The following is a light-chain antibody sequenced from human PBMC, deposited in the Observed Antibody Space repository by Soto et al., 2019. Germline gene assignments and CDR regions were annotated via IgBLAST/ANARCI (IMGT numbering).Light chain of an antibody. V-gene: IGLV2-14*01. Sequence: QSALTQPASVSGSPGQSITISCTGTSNDVGTYKYVSWYQHHPGKAPKLMIYDVTNRPSGVSNRFSGSKSGNTSSLTISGLQAEDGADYYCSSYTTTSTWVFGGGTKVTVL. CDR1: SNDVGTYKY. J-gene: IGLJ3*02. CDR2: DVT. CDR3: SSYTTTSTWV.